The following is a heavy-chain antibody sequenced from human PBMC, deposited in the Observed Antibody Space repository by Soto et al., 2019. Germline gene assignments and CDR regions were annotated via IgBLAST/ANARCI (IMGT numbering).Heavy chain of an antibody. J-gene: IGHJ6*02. D-gene: IGHD2-2*01. Sequence: QVQLVQSGAEVKKPGSSVKVSCKASGGTFSSYAISWVRQAPGQGLEWMGGIIPIFGTANYAQKFQGRVTITADESTSTAYMGLSSLRSEDTAVYYCARDLVVVVPAAMGYYYYYGMDVWGQGTTVTVSS. CDR3: ARDLVVVVPAAMGYYYYYGMDV. CDR2: IIPIFGTA. V-gene: IGHV1-69*01. CDR1: GGTFSSYA.